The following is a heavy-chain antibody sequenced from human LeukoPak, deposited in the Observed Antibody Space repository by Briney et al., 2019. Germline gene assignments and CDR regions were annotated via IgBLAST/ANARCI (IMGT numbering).Heavy chain of an antibody. CDR2: IDHSGNT. J-gene: IGHJ3*02. CDR1: GGSFSGYY. Sequence: SETLSLTCAVYGGSFSGYYWSWIRQPPGKGLEWIGEIDHSGNTNYNPSLKSRVTILVDTSKNQFSLKLNSVTAADTAVYYCASPIYGDYTENGFDIWGQGTMVTVSS. V-gene: IGHV4-34*01. D-gene: IGHD4-17*01. CDR3: ASPIYGDYTENGFDI.